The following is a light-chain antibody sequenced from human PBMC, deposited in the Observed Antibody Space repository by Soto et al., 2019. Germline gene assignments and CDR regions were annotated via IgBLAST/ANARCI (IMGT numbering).Light chain of an antibody. Sequence: EIVLTQSPGTLSLSPGERATLSCRASQSVNRNYIAWYQQNTGQAPRLLFYGDSSRVTGITQRLSGSGSGTDFTLTISRLETEEFAVYYCQQYGSLTWTFGQGTKVDIK. J-gene: IGKJ1*01. CDR2: GDS. CDR3: QQYGSLTWT. V-gene: IGKV3-20*01. CDR1: QSVNRNY.